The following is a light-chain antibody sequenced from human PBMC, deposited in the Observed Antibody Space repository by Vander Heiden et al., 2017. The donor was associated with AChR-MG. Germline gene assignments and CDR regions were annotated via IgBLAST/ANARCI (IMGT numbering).Light chain of an antibody. Sequence: DIQMTHSPSSLSASVGDRVTITCRASQGISSYLAWYQQKPGKVPKLLIYAASTLQSGVPSRFSGSGSGTDFTLTISSLQPEDVATYYCQKYNSAPRTFGQGTKVEIK. CDR1: QGISSY. V-gene: IGKV1-27*01. J-gene: IGKJ1*01. CDR3: QKYNSAPRT. CDR2: AAS.